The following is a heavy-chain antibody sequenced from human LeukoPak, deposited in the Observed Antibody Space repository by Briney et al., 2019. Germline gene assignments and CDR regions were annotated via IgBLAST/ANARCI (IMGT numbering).Heavy chain of an antibody. CDR1: GFTFSSYS. CDR3: AKSGLSRFDY. J-gene: IGHJ4*02. Sequence: GGSLRLSCAVSGFTFSSYSMTWVRQAPGKGLEWVSYISSTSSTVYYADSVKGRFTISRDNSKNTLYLQMNSLRAEDTAVYYCAKSGLSRFDYWGQGTLVTVSS. D-gene: IGHD3/OR15-3a*01. CDR2: ISSTSSTV. V-gene: IGHV3-48*01.